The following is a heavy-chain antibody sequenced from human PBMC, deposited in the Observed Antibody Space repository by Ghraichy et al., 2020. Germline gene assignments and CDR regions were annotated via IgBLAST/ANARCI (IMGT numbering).Heavy chain of an antibody. CDR2: FRNKANSYTT. D-gene: IGHD3-22*01. CDR1: GFTFSDYY. CDR3: TRVGYYDSSGYSRDAFDI. J-gene: IGHJ3*02. Sequence: GESLNISCAGSGFTFSDYYIDWVRQAPGKGLEWLGRFRNKANSYTTEYAASFKGRLTISRDDSKSSVYLQMYSLKIEDTAVYFCTRVGYYDSSGYSRDAFDIWGQGTMVSVSS. V-gene: IGHV3-72*01.